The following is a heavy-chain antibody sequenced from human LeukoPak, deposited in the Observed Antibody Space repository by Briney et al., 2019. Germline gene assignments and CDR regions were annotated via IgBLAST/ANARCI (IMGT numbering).Heavy chain of an antibody. CDR1: GYTFTGYY. D-gene: IGHD6-19*01. CDR2: ISAYNGNT. Sequence: ASVKVSCKASGYTFTGYYMHWVRQAPGQGLEWMGWISAYNGNTNYAQKLQGRVTMTTDTSTSTAYMELRSLRSDDTAVYYCARVPVPPGIAVAEHLDYWGQGTLVTVSS. CDR3: ARVPVPPGIAVAEHLDY. J-gene: IGHJ4*02. V-gene: IGHV1-18*04.